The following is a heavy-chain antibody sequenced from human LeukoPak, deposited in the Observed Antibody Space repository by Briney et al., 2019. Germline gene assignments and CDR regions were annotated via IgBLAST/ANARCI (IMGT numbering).Heavy chain of an antibody. CDR2: INHSGST. CDR3: AKSMTMVRGPYYMDV. J-gene: IGHJ6*03. V-gene: IGHV4-34*01. D-gene: IGHD3-10*01. CDR1: GGSFSAYY. Sequence: SETLSLTCGVYGGSFSAYYWGWIRQPPGKGLEWIGEINHSGSTNYNPSLKSRVTISVDTSKNQFSLKLSSVTAADTAVYYCAKSMTMVRGPYYMDVWGKGTTVTVSS.